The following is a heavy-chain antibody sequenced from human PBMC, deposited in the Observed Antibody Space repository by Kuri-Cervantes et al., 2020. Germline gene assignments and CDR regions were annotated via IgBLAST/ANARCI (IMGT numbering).Heavy chain of an antibody. CDR1: GGSFSGYY. CDR3: ARVEAYSYGSYLFDY. J-gene: IGHJ4*02. Sequence: SETLSLTCAVYGGSFSGYYWSWIRQPPGKGLEWIGEINHRGSTNYKLSLKNRVTISVDTSKNQFSLNLRSVTAADTAVYYCARVEAYSYGSYLFDYWGKGTLVTVSS. CDR2: INHRGST. V-gene: IGHV4-34*01. D-gene: IGHD5-18*01.